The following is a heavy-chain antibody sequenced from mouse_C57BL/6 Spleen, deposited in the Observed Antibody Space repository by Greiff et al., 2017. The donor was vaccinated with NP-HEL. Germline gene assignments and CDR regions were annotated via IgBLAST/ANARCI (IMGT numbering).Heavy chain of an antibody. D-gene: IGHD2-3*01. J-gene: IGHJ2*01. Sequence: DVMLVESGGDLVKPGGSLKLSCAASGFTFSSYGMSWVRQTPDKRLEWVATISSGGSYTYYTDSVKGRFTISRDNAKNTLYLQMSSLKSEDTAMYYCARPEDGYFDYWGQGTTLTVSS. V-gene: IGHV5-6*02. CDR1: GFTFSSYG. CDR2: ISSGGSYT. CDR3: ARPEDGYFDY.